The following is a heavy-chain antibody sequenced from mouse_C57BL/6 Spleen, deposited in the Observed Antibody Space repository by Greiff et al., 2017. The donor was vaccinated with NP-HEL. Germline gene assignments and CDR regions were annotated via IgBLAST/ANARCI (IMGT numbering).Heavy chain of an antibody. J-gene: IGHJ2*01. CDR1: GYTFTSYW. Sequence: QVQLKQPGAELVRPGSSVKLSCKASGYTFTSYWMHWVKQRPIQGLEWIGNIDPSDSETHYNQKFKDKATLTVDKSSSTAYMQLSSLTSEDSAVYYCATGGDYGYDDFDYWGQGTTLTVSS. CDR3: ATGGDYGYDDFDY. CDR2: IDPSDSET. V-gene: IGHV1-52*01. D-gene: IGHD2-2*01.